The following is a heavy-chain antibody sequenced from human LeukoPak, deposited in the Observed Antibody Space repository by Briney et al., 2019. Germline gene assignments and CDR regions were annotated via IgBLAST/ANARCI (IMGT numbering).Heavy chain of an antibody. CDR2: IYSGGST. D-gene: IGHD5-18*01. Sequence: PGGSLRLSCAASGFDFSNYWMYWVRQAPGKGLEWVSVIYSGGSTFYADSVKGRFTISRDNSKNTLYLQMNSLRAEDTAVYYCARVDTAVLTGFDYWGQGTLVTVSS. CDR3: ARVDTAVLTGFDY. V-gene: IGHV3-53*01. CDR1: GFDFSNYW. J-gene: IGHJ4*02.